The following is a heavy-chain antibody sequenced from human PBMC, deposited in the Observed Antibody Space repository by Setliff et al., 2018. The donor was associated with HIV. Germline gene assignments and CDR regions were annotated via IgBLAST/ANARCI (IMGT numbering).Heavy chain of an antibody. CDR2: IYQTGNT. J-gene: IGHJ4*02. CDR3: ASRPYSYDYSGRVFDF. V-gene: IGHV4-38-2*02. Sequence: SETLSLTCSVSGYSINNGYYWGWIRQPPGKGLEWVATIYQTGNTYYSPSLKSRVTVSMDMSRNQFSVNLTSVTATDTAVYYCASRPYSYDYSGRVFDFWGQGALVTVSS. D-gene: IGHD3-22*01. CDR1: GYSINNGYY.